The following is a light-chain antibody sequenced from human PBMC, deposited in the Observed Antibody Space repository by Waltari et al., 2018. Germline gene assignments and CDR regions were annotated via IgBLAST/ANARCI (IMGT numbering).Light chain of an antibody. Sequence: QSVLTQAPSASGTPGQGVTISCSGRSSNIGRNFVYWYQQLPGTAPKLLIYRNNQRPSGVPDRFSGSKSDTSASLAISGLRSEDEADYYCAVWDDSLSGVVFGGGTKLTVL. CDR1: SSNIGRNF. CDR3: AVWDDSLSGVV. V-gene: IGLV1-47*01. J-gene: IGLJ2*01. CDR2: RNN.